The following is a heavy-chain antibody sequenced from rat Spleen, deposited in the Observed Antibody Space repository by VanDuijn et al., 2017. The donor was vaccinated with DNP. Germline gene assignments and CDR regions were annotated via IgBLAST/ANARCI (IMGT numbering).Heavy chain of an antibody. CDR3: ARHPGYNYGYYVMDA. CDR2: ITNTGGNT. Sequence: EVQLVESGGGLVQPGRSLKLSCVASGFPFNNYWMTWIRQAPGKGLEWVASITNTGGNTYYPDSVKGRFTISRNNAKSTLYLQMDSLRSEDTATDYCARHPGYNYGYYVMDAWGQGASVTVSS. J-gene: IGHJ4*01. D-gene: IGHD1-4*01. V-gene: IGHV5-31*01. CDR1: GFPFNNYW.